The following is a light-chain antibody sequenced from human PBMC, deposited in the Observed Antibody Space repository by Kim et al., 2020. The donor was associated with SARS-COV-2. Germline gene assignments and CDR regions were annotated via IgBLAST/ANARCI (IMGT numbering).Light chain of an antibody. Sequence: ASAGDRVPITCRASQGLSGSLAWYQQKPGKAPKLLISYTSTLASGVPPRFSGSGSGTDFTLTIISLHPEDFATYYCQQAYSFPLTFGQGTRLEIK. V-gene: IGKV1-12*01. CDR3: QQAYSFPLT. CDR1: QGLSGS. CDR2: YTS. J-gene: IGKJ5*01.